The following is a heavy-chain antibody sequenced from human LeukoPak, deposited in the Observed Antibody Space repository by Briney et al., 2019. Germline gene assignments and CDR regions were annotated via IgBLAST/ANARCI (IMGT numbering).Heavy chain of an antibody. CDR2: IYYSGST. Sequence: SETLSLTCTVSGGSISSSSYYWGWIRQPPGKGLEWIGSIYYSGSTYYNPSLKSRVTISVDTSKNQFSLKLSSVTAADTAVYYCARLEIYDILTGYYKGFDYWGQGTLVTVSS. D-gene: IGHD3-9*01. J-gene: IGHJ4*02. CDR1: GGSISSSSYY. V-gene: IGHV4-39*01. CDR3: ARLEIYDILTGYYKGFDY.